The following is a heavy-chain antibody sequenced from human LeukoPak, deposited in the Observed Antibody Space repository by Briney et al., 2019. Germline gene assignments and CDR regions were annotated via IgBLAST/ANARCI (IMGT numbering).Heavy chain of an antibody. V-gene: IGHV1-69*05. CDR2: IIPIFGTA. CDR1: GGTFSSYA. CDR3: ARSYYYDSSGYSLYAFDI. Sequence: ASVKVSCKASGGTFSSYAISWVRQAPGQGLEWMGGIIPIFGTANYAQKFQGRVTITTDESTSTAYVELSSLRSEDTAVYYCARSYYYDSSGYSLYAFDIWGQGTMVTVSS. D-gene: IGHD3-22*01. J-gene: IGHJ3*02.